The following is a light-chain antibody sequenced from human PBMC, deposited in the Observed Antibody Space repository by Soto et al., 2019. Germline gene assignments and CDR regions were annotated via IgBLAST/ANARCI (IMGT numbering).Light chain of an antibody. CDR2: AAS. CDR1: QSVTSNY. V-gene: IGKV3-20*01. Sequence: EVVLTQSPGTVSLSPGERATLSCRASQSVTSNYLAWYQQKPGQAPRLLIYAASSRATGIPDRFSGSGSGTDFTLSISRLEAEDFGVYYWSQYGSSITWTFGQGTKVEIK. CDR3: SQYGSSITWT. J-gene: IGKJ1*01.